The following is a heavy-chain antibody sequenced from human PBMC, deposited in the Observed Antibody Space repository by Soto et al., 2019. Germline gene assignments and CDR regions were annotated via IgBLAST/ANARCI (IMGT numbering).Heavy chain of an antibody. CDR2: ISAYNGNT. J-gene: IGHJ4*02. D-gene: IGHD6-19*01. Sequence: ASVKVSCKASGYTFTSYAMHWVRQAPGQRLEWMGWISAYNGNTNYAQKLQGRVTMTTDTSTSTAYMELRSLRSDDTAVYYCARGITPYSSGCFEYWGQGTLVTVSS. CDR1: GYTFTSYA. V-gene: IGHV1-18*01. CDR3: ARGITPYSSGCFEY.